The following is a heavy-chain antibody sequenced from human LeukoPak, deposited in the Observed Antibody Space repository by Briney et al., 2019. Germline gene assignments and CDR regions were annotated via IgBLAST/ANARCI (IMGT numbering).Heavy chain of an antibody. J-gene: IGHJ5*02. CDR2: ISYDGSNK. Sequence: GGSLRLSCAASGFTFSSYDMHWVRQAPGKGLEWVAVISYDGSNKYYADSVKGRFTISRDNSKNTLYLQMNSLRAEDTAVYYCAKDPPLDPWGQGTLVTVSS. CDR3: AKDPPLDP. CDR1: GFTFSSYD. V-gene: IGHV3-30*18.